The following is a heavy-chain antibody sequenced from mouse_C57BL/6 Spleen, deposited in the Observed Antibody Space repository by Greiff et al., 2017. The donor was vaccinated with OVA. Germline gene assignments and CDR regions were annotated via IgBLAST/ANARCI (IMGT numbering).Heavy chain of an antibody. CDR2: ISDGGSYT. Sequence: EVQRVESGGGLVKPGGSLKLSCAASGFTFSSYAMSWVRQTPEKRLEWVATISDGGSYTYYPDKVKGRVTIYRDNAKNNLYLQMSHLKSEHTSMYYCARYYGNYGYFAYWGQGTTLTVSS. D-gene: IGHD2-1*01. CDR1: GFTFSSYA. CDR3: ARYYGNYGYFAY. J-gene: IGHJ2*01. V-gene: IGHV5-4*01.